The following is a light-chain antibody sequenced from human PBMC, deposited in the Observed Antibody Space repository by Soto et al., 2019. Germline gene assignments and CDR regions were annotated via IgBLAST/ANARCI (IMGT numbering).Light chain of an antibody. CDR1: SSDVGGYNY. CDR2: EVS. V-gene: IGLV2-8*01. Sequence: QSALTQPPSASGSPGQSVTISCTGTSSDVGGYNYVSWHQQHPGKAPKLMIYEVSERPSGVPDRFSGSKSGNTASLTVSGLQAEDEADYYCSSYAGSNNWGVFGGGTKLTVL. J-gene: IGLJ2*01. CDR3: SSYAGSNNWGV.